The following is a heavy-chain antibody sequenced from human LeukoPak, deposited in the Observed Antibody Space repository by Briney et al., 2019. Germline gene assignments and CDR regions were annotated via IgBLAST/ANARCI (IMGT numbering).Heavy chain of an antibody. CDR1: GYSISSSYY. J-gene: IGHJ4*02. Sequence: SETLSLTCAVSGYSISSSYYWGWIRQPPGKGLEWIGSIYHSGSTYYNPSLKSRVTISVDTSKNQFSLKLSSVTAADTAVYYCARPGGYGSGSYYDYWGQGTLVTVSS. CDR3: ARPGGYGSGSYYDY. V-gene: IGHV4-38-2*01. D-gene: IGHD3-10*01. CDR2: IYHSGST.